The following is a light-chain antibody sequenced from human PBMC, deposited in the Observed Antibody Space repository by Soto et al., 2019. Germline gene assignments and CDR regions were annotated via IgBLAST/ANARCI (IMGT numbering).Light chain of an antibody. Sequence: QSVLTQPPSASGSPGQSLTISCTGTSSDVGFYNFVSWYQQRPGEAPKLVIYEVTKRPSGVPDRFSGSKSGSTASLTVSGLQADDEAEYYCASYAGTKLFVFGSGTKVTVL. CDR1: SSDVGFYNF. CDR2: EVT. V-gene: IGLV2-8*01. CDR3: ASYAGTKLFV. J-gene: IGLJ1*01.